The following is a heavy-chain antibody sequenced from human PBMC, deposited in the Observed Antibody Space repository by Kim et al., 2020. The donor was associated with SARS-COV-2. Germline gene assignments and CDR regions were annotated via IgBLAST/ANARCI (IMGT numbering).Heavy chain of an antibody. D-gene: IGHD3-10*01. J-gene: IGHJ3*02. CDR1: GGSFSGYY. V-gene: IGHV4-34*01. Sequence: SETLSLTCAVYGGSFSGYYWSWIRQPPGKGLEWIGEINHSGSTNYNPSLKSRVTISVDTSKNQFSLKLSSVTAADTAVYYCAREGPMVRGVITRDAFDIWGQGTMVTVSS. CDR2: INHSGST. CDR3: AREGPMVRGVITRDAFDI.